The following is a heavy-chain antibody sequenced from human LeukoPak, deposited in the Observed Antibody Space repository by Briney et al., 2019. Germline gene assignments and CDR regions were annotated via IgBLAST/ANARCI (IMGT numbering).Heavy chain of an antibody. CDR1: GFTFSNYA. J-gene: IGHJ4*02. V-gene: IGHV3-64D*06. Sequence: GGSLRLSCSASGFTFSNYAMSWVRQAPGKGLEYISAISSNGRSTYYADSVEGRFTISRDNSKNTLDLQMSSLRPEDTSTYYCVRRAGSYYFDYWGQGSLVTVSS. CDR2: ISSNGRST. CDR3: VRRAGSYYFDY. D-gene: IGHD1-26*01.